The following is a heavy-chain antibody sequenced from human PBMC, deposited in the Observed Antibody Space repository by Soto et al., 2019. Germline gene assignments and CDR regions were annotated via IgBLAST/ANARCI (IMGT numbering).Heavy chain of an antibody. V-gene: IGHV4-38-2*01. CDR3: ATYRKFFQV. Sequence: SETLSLTCAVSGYSISNGYYWGWLRQPPGKGLEWIGSIYHGGSTYYNSSLKSRVTISVDRSKNHFFLNLTSVTAADTAVYYCATYRKFFQVWGQGTKVTVSS. J-gene: IGHJ3*01. CDR2: IYHGGST. CDR1: GYSISNGYY.